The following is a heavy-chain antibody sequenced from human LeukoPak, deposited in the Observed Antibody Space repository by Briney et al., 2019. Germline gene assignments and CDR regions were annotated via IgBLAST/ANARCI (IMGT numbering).Heavy chain of an antibody. CDR2: IYTSGST. V-gene: IGHV4-61*02. D-gene: IGHD6-13*01. CDR1: GGSISSGGYY. CDR3: ASGQQLDY. J-gene: IGHJ4*02. Sequence: SETLSLTCTVSGGSISSGGYYWSWIRQHPGKGLEWIGRIYTSGSTNYNPSLKSRVTMSVDTSKNQFSLKLSSVTAADTAVYYCASGQQLDYWGQGTLVTVSS.